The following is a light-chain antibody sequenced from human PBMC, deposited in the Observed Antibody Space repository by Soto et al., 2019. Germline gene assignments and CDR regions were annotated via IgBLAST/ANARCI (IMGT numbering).Light chain of an antibody. CDR3: QQYSSYSLT. J-gene: IGKJ4*01. V-gene: IGKV1-5*01. CDR1: QSVSAW. CDR2: DAS. Sequence: DIQMTQSPSTLSASVRDRVTISCRASQSVSAWLAWYQQKPGKAPKLLISDASSLKSGVPSRFSGSGYGTEFTLTISSLQPEDFATYYCQQYSSYSLTFGGGTKVEIK.